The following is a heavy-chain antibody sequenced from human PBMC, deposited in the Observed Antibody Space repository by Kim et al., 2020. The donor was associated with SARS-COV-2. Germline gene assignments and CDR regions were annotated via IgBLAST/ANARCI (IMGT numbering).Heavy chain of an antibody. Sequence: SVKVSCKASGGTFSSYAISWVRQAPGQGLEWMGGIIPIFGTANYAQKFQGRVTITADESTSTAYMELSSLRSEDTAVYYCAREYYDSSGYYRYFQHWGQGTLVTVSS. CDR3: AREYYDSSGYYRYFQH. D-gene: IGHD3-22*01. V-gene: IGHV1-69*13. CDR1: GGTFSSYA. CDR2: IIPIFGTA. J-gene: IGHJ1*01.